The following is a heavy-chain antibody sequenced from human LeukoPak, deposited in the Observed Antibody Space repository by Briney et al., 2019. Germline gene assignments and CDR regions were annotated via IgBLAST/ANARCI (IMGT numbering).Heavy chain of an antibody. CDR3: ARGRSDYYLDS. V-gene: IGHV1-2*02. CDR1: GYTFTDYY. CDR2: IYPDSGGT. J-gene: IGHJ4*02. Sequence: ASVKVSCKASGYTFTDYYMHWVRQAPGHGLEWMGWIYPDSGGTNYAQKFQGRVTMTRDTSISTAYMGLSRLTSDDTAVYYCARGRSDYYLDSWGQGILVTVSS. D-gene: IGHD3-10*01.